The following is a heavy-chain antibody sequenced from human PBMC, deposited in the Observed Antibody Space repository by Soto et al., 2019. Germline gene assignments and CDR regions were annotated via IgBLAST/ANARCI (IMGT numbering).Heavy chain of an antibody. CDR1: GFSLSTYG. D-gene: IGHD5-12*01. CDR3: AKVGPRYSGFDFSQ. Sequence: QVQLVESGGGVVQPGRSLRLSCEASGFSLSTYGMHWVRQAPGKGLEWVAVISYDGSNKYHADSVKGRFTISRDNSRNTLYLQMTSLRLDDTAVYYCAKVGPRYSGFDFSQWGQGTLVTVSS. J-gene: IGHJ4*02. CDR2: ISYDGSNK. V-gene: IGHV3-30*18.